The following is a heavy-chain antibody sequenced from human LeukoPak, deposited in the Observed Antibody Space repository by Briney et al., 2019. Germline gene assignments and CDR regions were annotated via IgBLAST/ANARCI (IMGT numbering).Heavy chain of an antibody. V-gene: IGHV1-46*01. CDR2: ISPSNGNT. D-gene: IGHD3-16*01. CDR1: TYTFSTYH. J-gene: IGHJ4*02. Sequence: ASVNVSCKTATYTFSTYHMNWVRHASGQGLERMGTISPSNGNTNYAQSFRGRVTMTRDTSTSTVYMELTSLTSEDTAVYYCVREASGGYFDYWGQGTQVTVSS. CDR3: VREASGGYFDY.